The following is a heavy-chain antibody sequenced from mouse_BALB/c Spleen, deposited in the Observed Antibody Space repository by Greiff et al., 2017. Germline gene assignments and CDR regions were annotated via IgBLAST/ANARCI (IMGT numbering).Heavy chain of an antibody. CDR1: GFSLTSYD. CDR3: VRDRTLSR. J-gene: IGHJ3*01. CDR2: IWTGGGT. Sequence: VQLQQSGPGLVAPSQSLSITCTVSGFSLTSYDISWIRQPPGKGLEWLGVIWTGGGTNYNSAFMSRLSISKDNSKSQVFLKMNSLQTDDTAIYYCVRDRTLSRWGQGTLVTVSA. V-gene: IGHV2-9-2*01. D-gene: IGHD6-1*01.